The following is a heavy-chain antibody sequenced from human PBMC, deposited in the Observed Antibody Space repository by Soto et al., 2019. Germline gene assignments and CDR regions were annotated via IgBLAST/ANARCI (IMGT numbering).Heavy chain of an antibody. CDR2: IIPIFGTA. J-gene: IGHJ4*02. CDR3: ARERYNGAGGDRPVFDY. Sequence: QVQLVQSGAEVKKPGSSVKVSCKASGGTFSSYAISWVRQAPGQGLEWMGGIIPIFGTANYAQKFQGRVTITADESTSTDYMELRSLRSADTAVYYCARERYNGAGGDRPVFDYWGQGTLVTVSS. D-gene: IGHD3-10*01. V-gene: IGHV1-69*01. CDR1: GGTFSSYA.